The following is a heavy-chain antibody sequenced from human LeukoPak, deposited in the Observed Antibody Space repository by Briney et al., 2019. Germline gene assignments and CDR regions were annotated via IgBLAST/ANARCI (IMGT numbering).Heavy chain of an antibody. V-gene: IGHV4-59*01. CDR2: IYYSGST. J-gene: IGHJ2*01. Sequence: SETLSLTCTVSGGSISSYYWSWIRQPPGKGLEWIGYIYYSGSTNYNPSLKSRVTISVDTSKNQFSLKLSSVTAADTAVYYCARDIRAAAYSGWYFDLWGRGTLVTVSS. CDR3: ARDIRAAAYSGWYFDL. CDR1: GGSISSYY. D-gene: IGHD6-13*01.